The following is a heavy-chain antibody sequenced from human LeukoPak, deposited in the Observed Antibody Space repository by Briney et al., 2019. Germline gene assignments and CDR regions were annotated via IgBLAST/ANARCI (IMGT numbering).Heavy chain of an antibody. CDR3: ARAVVVARGLMAYFDY. J-gene: IGHJ4*02. CDR1: GGTFSFYA. CDR2: IIPIPGMA. V-gene: IGHV1-69*04. D-gene: IGHD3-10*01. Sequence: VASVKVSCKASGGTFSFYAINWVRQAPGQGLEWMGRIIPIPGMANYAQKFQGRVTITADSSTSTAYMEVSSLRSEDTAVYYCARAVVVARGLMAYFDYWGQGTLVTVSS.